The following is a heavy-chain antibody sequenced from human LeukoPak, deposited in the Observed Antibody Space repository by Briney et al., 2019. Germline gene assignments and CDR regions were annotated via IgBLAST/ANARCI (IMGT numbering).Heavy chain of an antibody. D-gene: IGHD1-26*01. CDR3: ARALSGSYQFYYFDY. CDR1: GYTFTSYA. CDR2: INAGNGNT. V-gene: IGHV1-3*01. J-gene: IGHJ4*02. Sequence: GASVKVSCKASGYTFTSYAMHWVRQAPGQRLEWMGWINAGNGNTKYSQKFQGRVTITRDTSASTAYMELSSLSSEDTAVYYCARALSGSYQFYYFDYWGQGTLVTVSS.